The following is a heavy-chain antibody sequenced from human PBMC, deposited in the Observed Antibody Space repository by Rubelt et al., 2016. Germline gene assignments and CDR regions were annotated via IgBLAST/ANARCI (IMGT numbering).Heavy chain of an antibody. J-gene: IGHJ6*04. CDR2: INTGNGNT. V-gene: IGHV1-3*04. D-gene: IGHD3-3*01. Sequence: SLEWLGYINTGNGNTRYSQKFQGRVTITRDTSASTAYLELSSLRSEDTAVYYCARPWTSREWPPYGLDVWGEGTTVTVAS. CDR3: ARPWTSREWPPYGLDV.